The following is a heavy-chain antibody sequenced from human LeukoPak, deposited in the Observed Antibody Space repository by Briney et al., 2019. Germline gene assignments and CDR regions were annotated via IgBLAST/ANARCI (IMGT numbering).Heavy chain of an antibody. CDR3: ARDRRVSGFDY. J-gene: IGHJ4*02. CDR1: GFTVSTNC. CDR2: ISSSSSYT. Sequence: PGGSLRLSCAASGFTVSTNCMTWVRQAPGKGLEWISYISSSSSYTNYADSVKGRFTISRDNAKNSLYLQMNSLRAEDTAVYYCARDRRVSGFDYWGQGTLVTVSS. V-gene: IGHV3-11*05.